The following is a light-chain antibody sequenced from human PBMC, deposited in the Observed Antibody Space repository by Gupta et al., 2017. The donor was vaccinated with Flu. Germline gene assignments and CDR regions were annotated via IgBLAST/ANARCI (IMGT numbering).Light chain of an antibody. J-gene: IGKJ2*01. CDR1: RSISDW. CDR2: KAS. CDR3: QQYSDMFT. Sequence: DVHMTQSPSTLSASVGDRVTITCRASRSISDWLAWYQQRPGKAPQVLISKASHLESGVPSRFSGTGSGTEFTLTISSLQPEDFANYYCQQYSDMFTFGQGTKLEIE. V-gene: IGKV1-5*03.